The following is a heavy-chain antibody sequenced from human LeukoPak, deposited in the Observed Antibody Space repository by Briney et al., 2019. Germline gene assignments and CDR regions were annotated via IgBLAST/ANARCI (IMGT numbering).Heavy chain of an antibody. CDR3: AKDVGRVGASPFDI. J-gene: IGHJ3*02. CDR2: IWYDGSNK. Sequence: PGRSLRLSCAASGFTFSSYGMHWVRQAPGKGLEWVAVIWYDGSNKYYTDSVKGRFTISRDNSKNTLHLQMNSLRAEDTAVYYCAKDVGRVGASPFDIWGQGTMVTVSS. V-gene: IGHV3-33*06. D-gene: IGHD1-26*01. CDR1: GFTFSSYG.